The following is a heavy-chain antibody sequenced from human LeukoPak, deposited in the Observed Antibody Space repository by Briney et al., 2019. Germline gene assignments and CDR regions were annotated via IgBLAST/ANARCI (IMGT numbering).Heavy chain of an antibody. CDR1: GYTFTSYG. D-gene: IGHD1-26*01. CDR3: ARFAPLGELLHFDY. V-gene: IGHV1-18*01. CDR2: ISAYNGNT. J-gene: IGHJ4*02. Sequence: ASVKVSCKASGYTFTSYGISWVRQAPGQGLEWMGWISAYNGNTNYAQKLQGRVTMTTDTSTSTAYMELRSLRSDDTAVYYRARFAPLGELLHFDYWGQGTLVTVSS.